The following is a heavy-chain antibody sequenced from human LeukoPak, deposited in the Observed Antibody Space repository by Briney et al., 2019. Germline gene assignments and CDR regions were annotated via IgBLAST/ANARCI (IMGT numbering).Heavy chain of an antibody. Sequence: PGGSLRLSCAASGFTFSSYAMAWVRQAPGKGLEWVSGISGSAISTYYADSVKGRFTISRDNSKDTVYLQMNSLRADATAVYYCAKPGGSGWYAYDYWGQGTLVTVSS. CDR2: ISGSAIST. CDR1: GFTFSSYA. J-gene: IGHJ4*02. D-gene: IGHD6-19*01. CDR3: AKPGGSGWYAYDY. V-gene: IGHV3-23*01.